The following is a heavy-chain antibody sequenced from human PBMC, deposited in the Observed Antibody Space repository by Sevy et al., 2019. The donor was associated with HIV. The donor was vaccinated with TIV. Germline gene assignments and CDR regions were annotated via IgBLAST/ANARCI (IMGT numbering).Heavy chain of an antibody. V-gene: IGHV6-1*01. CDR1: GDSVSSSSAA. D-gene: IGHD6-19*01. CDR2: TYYRSKWYN. Sequence: QSQTLSLTCAISGDSVSSSSAAWNWIRQSPSRGLEWLGRTYYRSKWYNDYAVSVKSRITINPDTSKNQFSLQLNSVSPEDTAVYYCARGYRPYSSGWLYYFDYWGQGTLVTVSS. CDR3: ARGYRPYSSGWLYYFDY. J-gene: IGHJ4*02.